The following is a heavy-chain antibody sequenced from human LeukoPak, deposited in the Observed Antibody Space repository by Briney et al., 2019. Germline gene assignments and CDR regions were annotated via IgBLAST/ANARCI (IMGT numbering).Heavy chain of an antibody. Sequence: GGPLRLSCSASGFTFSSFAMHWVRQAPGKGLEYVSAVNNNGGSTFYSDSVKGRFTISRDNSKNTLYLQMSSLRAEDTAVYYCAKKRIGSYYSAADYWGQGTLVTVSS. D-gene: IGHD1-26*01. CDR2: VNNNGGST. CDR3: AKKRIGSYYSAADY. CDR1: GFTFSSFA. V-gene: IGHV3-64D*06. J-gene: IGHJ4*02.